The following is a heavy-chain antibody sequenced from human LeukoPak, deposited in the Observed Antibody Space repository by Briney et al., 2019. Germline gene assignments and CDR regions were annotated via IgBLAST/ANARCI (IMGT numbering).Heavy chain of an antibody. J-gene: IGHJ6*04. Sequence: GAPVKVSCKASGGTFSSYAISWVRQAPGQGLEWMGRIIPILGIANYAQKFQGRVTITADKSTSTAYMELSSLRSEDTAVYYCARGLALGYCSGGSCYAYDVWGKGTTVTVSS. CDR2: IIPILGIA. CDR3: ARGLALGYCSGGSCYAYDV. CDR1: GGTFSSYA. V-gene: IGHV1-69*04. D-gene: IGHD2-15*01.